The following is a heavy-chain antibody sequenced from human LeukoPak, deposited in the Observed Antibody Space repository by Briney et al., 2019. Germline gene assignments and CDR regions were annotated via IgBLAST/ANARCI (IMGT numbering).Heavy chain of an antibody. D-gene: IGHD1-26*01. CDR2: IKSSTSYI. CDR3: ARDLDGSATFDY. Sequence: GGSLRLSCAASGFTFSSYSMNWVRQAPGKGLEWVSSIKSSTSYIYYADSVKGRFTISRDNAKYSLYLQMNSLRAEDTAVYYCARDLDGSATFDYWGQGTLVTVSS. V-gene: IGHV3-21*01. J-gene: IGHJ4*02. CDR1: GFTFSSYS.